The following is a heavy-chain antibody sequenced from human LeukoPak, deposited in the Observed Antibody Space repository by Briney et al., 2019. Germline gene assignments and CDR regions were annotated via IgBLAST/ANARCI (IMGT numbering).Heavy chain of an antibody. V-gene: IGHV1-18*01. CDR2: ISAYNGNT. CDR3: ARDLPNYCSSTSCYPDSNAFDI. J-gene: IGHJ3*02. Sequence: VASVKVSCKASGYTFTSYGISWVRQAPGQGLEWMGWISAYNGNTNYAQKLQGRVTMTTDTSTSTVYMELSSLRSEDTAVYYCARDLPNYCSSTSCYPDSNAFDIWGQGTMVTVSS. D-gene: IGHD2-2*01. CDR1: GYTFTSYG.